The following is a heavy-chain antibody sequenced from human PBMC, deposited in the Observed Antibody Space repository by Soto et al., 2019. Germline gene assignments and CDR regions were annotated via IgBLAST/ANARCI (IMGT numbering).Heavy chain of an antibody. Sequence: QVQLVESGGGVVQPGRSLRLSCAASGFTFSSYGMHWVRQAPGKGLEWVAVISYDGSNKYYADSVKGRFTISRDNSKNTLYLQMNSLRAEDTAVYYCAKGGESITIFGVADYWGQGTLVTVSS. CDR3: AKGGESITIFGVADY. CDR2: ISYDGSNK. CDR1: GFTFSSYG. D-gene: IGHD3-3*01. V-gene: IGHV3-30*18. J-gene: IGHJ4*02.